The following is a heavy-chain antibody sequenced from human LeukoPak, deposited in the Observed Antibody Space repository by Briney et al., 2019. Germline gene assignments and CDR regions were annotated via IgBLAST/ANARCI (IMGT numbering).Heavy chain of an antibody. J-gene: IGHJ4*02. Sequence: PGGSLRLSCAASGFTFSSYGMHWVRQAPGKGLEWVAFIGYDGSNKYYADSVKGRFTISRDNSKNTLYLQMNSLRAEDTAVYYCAKSADILTGYYSPHNPPPADYWGQGTLVTVSS. CDR1: GFTFSSYG. D-gene: IGHD3-9*01. CDR3: AKSADILTGYYSPHNPPPADY. CDR2: IGYDGSNK. V-gene: IGHV3-30*02.